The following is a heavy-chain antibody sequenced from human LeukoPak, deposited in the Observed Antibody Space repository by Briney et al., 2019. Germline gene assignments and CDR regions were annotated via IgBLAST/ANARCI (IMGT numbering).Heavy chain of an antibody. CDR1: GDSVSSNSAA. J-gene: IGHJ3*02. D-gene: IGHD6-19*01. Sequence: SQTLSLTCAISGDSVSSNSAAWNWIRQSPSRGLEWLGRTYYRSKWYNDYAVSVKSRITINPDTSKNQFSLQLNSVTPEDTAVYYCARDPPGIAVAGTLWAFDIWGQGTMVTVSS. CDR3: ARDPPGIAVAGTLWAFDI. V-gene: IGHV6-1*01. CDR2: TYYRSKWYN.